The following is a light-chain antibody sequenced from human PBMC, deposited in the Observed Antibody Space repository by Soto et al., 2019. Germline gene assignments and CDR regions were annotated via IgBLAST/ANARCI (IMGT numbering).Light chain of an antibody. Sequence: DIQMTQSPSSLSASIGDRVTITCRASQGIRNDLAWYQQRPGKAPKRLIYAASTLQNGVPSRFNGNGAGTEFTLTIDSLQSEDFATYYCTQHNSYPVTFGGGTKVEIK. J-gene: IGKJ4*01. CDR1: QGIRND. CDR2: AAS. CDR3: TQHNSYPVT. V-gene: IGKV1-17*01.